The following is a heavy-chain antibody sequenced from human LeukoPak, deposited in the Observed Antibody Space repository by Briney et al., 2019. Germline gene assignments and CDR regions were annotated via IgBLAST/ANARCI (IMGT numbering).Heavy chain of an antibody. J-gene: IGHJ4*02. V-gene: IGHV5-10-1*01. CDR3: ARRGGDSGYEDYFDY. D-gene: IGHD5-12*01. CDR1: GYSFTSYW. Sequence: PGESLKISCKGSGYSFTSYWISWVRQMLGKVLELTRWIDPSDSYTNYSPSFQGHVTISADKSISTAYLQWSSLKASDTAMYYCARRGGDSGYEDYFDYWGQGTLVTVSS. CDR2: IDPSDSYT.